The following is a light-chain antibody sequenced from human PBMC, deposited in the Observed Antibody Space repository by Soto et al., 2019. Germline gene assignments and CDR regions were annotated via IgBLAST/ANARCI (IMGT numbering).Light chain of an antibody. V-gene: IGKV1-39*01. CDR2: SAS. CDR3: QHSFSSPPHT. CDR1: QSITTS. J-gene: IGKJ2*01. Sequence: DIQMTQSPSSLSASVGDIVTITCRASQSITTSLNWYQQEPGKAPKLLIYSASTLQSGVPSRFSGSGSGADFTLTISSLQPEDFATYYGQHSFSSPPHTFGQGTKLESK.